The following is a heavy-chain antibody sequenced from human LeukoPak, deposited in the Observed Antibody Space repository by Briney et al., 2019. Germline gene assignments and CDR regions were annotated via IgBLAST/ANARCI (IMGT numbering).Heavy chain of an antibody. CDR3: ARVRDITMEDFDY. Sequence: GASVKVSCKASGYTXTGYYMHWVRQAPGQGLEWMGWINPNSGGTNYAQKFQGRVTMTRDTSISTAYMELSRLRSDDTAVYYCARVRDITMEDFDYWGQGTLVTVSS. CDR2: INPNSGGT. CDR1: GYTXTGYY. D-gene: IGHD3-10*01. V-gene: IGHV1-2*02. J-gene: IGHJ4*02.